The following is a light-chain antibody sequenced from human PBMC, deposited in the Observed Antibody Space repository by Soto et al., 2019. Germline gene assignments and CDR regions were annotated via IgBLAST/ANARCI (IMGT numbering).Light chain of an antibody. CDR2: EVS. J-gene: IGLJ2*01. V-gene: IGLV2-14*01. CDR3: SSYTSDNTLV. CDR1: SSDVGGYNY. Sequence: QSALTQPASVSGSSGQSITISCTGTSSDVGGYNYVSWYQHHPGKAPKLIIYEVSNRPSGVSNRFSGSKSGNTASLTISGLQAEDETDYYCSSYTSDNTLVFGGGTKLTVL.